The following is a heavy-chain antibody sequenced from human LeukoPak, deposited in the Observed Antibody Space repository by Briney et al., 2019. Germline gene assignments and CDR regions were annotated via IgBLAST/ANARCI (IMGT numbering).Heavy chain of an antibody. Sequence: SETLSLTCTVSGGSISSGDYYWSWIRQPPGKGLEWIGYIYYSGNTYYNPSLKSRVTISVDTSKNQFSLKLSSVTAADTAVYYCATRRSTVWWLIDYWGQGTLVTVSS. CDR2: IYYSGNT. D-gene: IGHD5-12*01. CDR3: ATRRSTVWWLIDY. CDR1: GGSISSGDYY. V-gene: IGHV4-30-4*08. J-gene: IGHJ4*02.